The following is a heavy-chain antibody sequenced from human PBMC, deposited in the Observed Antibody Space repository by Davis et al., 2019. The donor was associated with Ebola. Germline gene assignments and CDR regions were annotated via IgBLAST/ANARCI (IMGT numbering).Heavy chain of an antibody. Sequence: GGSLRLSCAASGFTFTSYGMHWVRQAPGKGLEWVAVVSYDGNTEYYADSVKGRFTISRDNSKNTLFLQMDSLRPDDTAVYYCAKITGGSTSSLGYFDYWGQGTLVTVSS. CDR2: VSYDGNTE. D-gene: IGHD6-6*01. CDR3: AKITGGSTSSLGYFDY. V-gene: IGHV3-30*18. CDR1: GFTFTSYG. J-gene: IGHJ4*02.